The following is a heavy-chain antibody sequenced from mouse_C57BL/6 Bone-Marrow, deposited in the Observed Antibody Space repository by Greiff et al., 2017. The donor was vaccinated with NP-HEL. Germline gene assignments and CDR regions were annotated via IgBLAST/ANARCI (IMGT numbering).Heavy chain of an antibody. J-gene: IGHJ1*03. D-gene: IGHD2-1*01. CDR2: INPYNGGT. CDR1: GYTFTDYY. CDR3: ARRGNYEYWYFDV. Sequence: EVKLQESGPVLVKPGASVKMSCKASGYTFTDYYMNWVKQSHGKSLEWIGVINPYNGGTSYNQKFKGKATLTVDKSSSTAYMELNSLTSEDSAVYYCARRGNYEYWYFDVWGTGTTVTVSS. V-gene: IGHV1-19*01.